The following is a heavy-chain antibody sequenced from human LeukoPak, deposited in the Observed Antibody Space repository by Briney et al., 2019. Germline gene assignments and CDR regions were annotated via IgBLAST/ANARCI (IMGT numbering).Heavy chain of an antibody. J-gene: IGHJ4*02. Sequence: GSLRLSCAASGFTFSTYGMSWVRQAPGKGLQWVSSISGSGDSTYYADSVKGRFTISRDNSKKTLYLQMNSLRAEDTAVYYCARRAGAYSHPYDYWGQGTLVTVSS. CDR1: GFTFSTYG. V-gene: IGHV3-23*01. D-gene: IGHD4/OR15-4a*01. CDR3: ARRAGAYSHPYDY. CDR2: ISGSGDST.